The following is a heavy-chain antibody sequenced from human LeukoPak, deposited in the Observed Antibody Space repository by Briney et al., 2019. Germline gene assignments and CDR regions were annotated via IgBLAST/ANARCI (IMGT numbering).Heavy chain of an antibody. Sequence: PSETLSLTCTVSGGSVSSVSYYWSWIRQPPGKGLEWIGYIYYSGSTNYNPSLKSRDTISVDTSKNQSSLKLSSVTAADTAVYYCARDTGGGWNVDWGQGTLVTVSS. CDR3: ARDTGGGWNVD. CDR2: IYYSGST. D-gene: IGHD1-1*01. V-gene: IGHV4-61*01. CDR1: GGSVSSVSYY. J-gene: IGHJ4*02.